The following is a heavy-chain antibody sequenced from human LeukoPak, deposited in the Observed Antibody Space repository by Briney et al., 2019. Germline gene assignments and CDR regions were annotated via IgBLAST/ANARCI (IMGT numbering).Heavy chain of an antibody. CDR3: ARHPPVDTAMVDYFDY. Sequence: PSETLSLTCTVSGGSISSSSYYWGWIRQPPGKGLEWIGSIYYSGSTYYNPSLKSRVTISVDTSKSQFSLKLSSVTAADAAVCYCARHPPVDTAMVDYFDYWGQGTLVTVSS. D-gene: IGHD5-18*01. J-gene: IGHJ4*02. CDR1: GGSISSSSYY. CDR2: IYYSGST. V-gene: IGHV4-39*01.